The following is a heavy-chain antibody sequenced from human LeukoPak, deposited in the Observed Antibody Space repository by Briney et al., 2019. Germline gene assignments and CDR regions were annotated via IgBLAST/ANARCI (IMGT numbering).Heavy chain of an antibody. J-gene: IGHJ4*02. D-gene: IGHD1-26*01. CDR3: ASRRDSGSFGADY. V-gene: IGHV1-2*06. CDR2: IDPNSGDT. Sequence: GASVKVSCRASGRTFAGHYIHWVRQAPGQGLEWMGRIDPNSGDTNYPQKFQGRVTITRDTPISTAYMELSRLTSDDMAVYYCASRRDSGSFGADYWGQGTLVTVSS. CDR1: GRTFAGHY.